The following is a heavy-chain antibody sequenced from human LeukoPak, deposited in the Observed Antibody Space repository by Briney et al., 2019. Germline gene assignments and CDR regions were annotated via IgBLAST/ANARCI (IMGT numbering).Heavy chain of an antibody. CDR3: ARDGRAVAFDY. D-gene: IGHD6-19*01. Sequence: GGSLRLSCAASGFTFSSYSMNWVRQAPGKGLEWVSSISSSSYIYYADSVKGRFTISRDNAKNSLYLQMNSLRAEDTAVYYCARDGRAVAFDYWGQGTLVTVSS. V-gene: IGHV3-21*01. CDR2: ISSSSYI. CDR1: GFTFSSYS. J-gene: IGHJ4*02.